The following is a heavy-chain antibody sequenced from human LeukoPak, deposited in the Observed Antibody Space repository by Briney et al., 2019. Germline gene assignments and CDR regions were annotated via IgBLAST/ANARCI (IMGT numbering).Heavy chain of an antibody. CDR1: GGTLSSYA. V-gene: IGHV1-69*13. CDR2: IIPIFGTA. Sequence: ASVRVSCKASGGTLSSYAISWVRQAPGQGLEWMGGIIPIFGTANYAQKFQGRVTITADESTSTAYMELSSLRSEDAAVYYCVLHASSDVDPVDYGGQGTLVTVSS. J-gene: IGHJ4*02. CDR3: VLHASSDVDPVDY. D-gene: IGHD6-6*01.